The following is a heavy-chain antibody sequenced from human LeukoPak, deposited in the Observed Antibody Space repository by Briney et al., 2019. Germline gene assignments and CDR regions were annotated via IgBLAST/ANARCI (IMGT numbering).Heavy chain of an antibody. V-gene: IGHV1-8*01. D-gene: IGHD2-8*02. CDR1: GYTFTTYD. Sequence: GASVXVSCKASGYTFTTYDIXXXRQATGQGLEXXXXXXXNSANTGXAQKFQGRVXXXXXTSISTAYTELNSLRSDDTAVYYCARARLVRGPVTPLYYFDYWGQGVLVTVSS. J-gene: IGHJ4*02. CDR3: ARARLVRGPVTPLYYFDY. CDR2: XXXNSANT.